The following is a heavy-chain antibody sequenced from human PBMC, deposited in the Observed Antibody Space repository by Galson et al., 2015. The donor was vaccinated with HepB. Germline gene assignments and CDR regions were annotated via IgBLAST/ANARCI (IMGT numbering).Heavy chain of an antibody. Sequence: SLRLSCAASGFTFSSYGMHWVRQAPGKGLEWVAVISYDGSNKYYADSVKGRFTISRDNSKNTLYLQMNSLRAEDTAVYYCAKDHGYYDFWSGYSFYYYYGMDVWGQGTTVTVSS. V-gene: IGHV3-30*18. J-gene: IGHJ6*02. CDR2: ISYDGSNK. D-gene: IGHD3-3*01. CDR3: AKDHGYYDFWSGYSFYYYYGMDV. CDR1: GFTFSSYG.